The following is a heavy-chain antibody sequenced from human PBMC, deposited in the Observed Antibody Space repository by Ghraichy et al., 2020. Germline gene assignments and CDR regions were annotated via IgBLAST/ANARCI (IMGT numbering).Heavy chain of an antibody. D-gene: IGHD2-15*01. CDR1: GGTFSSYA. J-gene: IGHJ1*01. Sequence: SVKVSCKASGGTFSSYAISWVRQAPGQGLEWMGGIIPIFGTANYAQKFQGRVTITADESTSTAYMELSSLRSEDTAVYYCARGNSFGLAEYFQHWGQGTLVTVSS. CDR2: IIPIFGTA. V-gene: IGHV1-69*13. CDR3: ARGNSFGLAEYFQH.